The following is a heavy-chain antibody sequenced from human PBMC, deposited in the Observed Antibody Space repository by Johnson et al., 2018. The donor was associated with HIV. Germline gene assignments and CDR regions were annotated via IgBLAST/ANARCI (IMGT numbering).Heavy chain of an antibody. D-gene: IGHD3-16*01. V-gene: IGHV3-30*14. CDR2: ISYDGSNK. Sequence: QVQLLESGGGLVQPGRSLRLSCTASGFTFSSYAMHWVRQAPGKGLEWVAVISYDGSNKYYADSVKGRFTISRDNSKNTVYLQMNSLRAEDTAVYYCARDGGSKGKGAFDMWGQGTLVTVSS. CDR1: GFTFSSYA. J-gene: IGHJ3*02. CDR3: ARDGGSKGKGAFDM.